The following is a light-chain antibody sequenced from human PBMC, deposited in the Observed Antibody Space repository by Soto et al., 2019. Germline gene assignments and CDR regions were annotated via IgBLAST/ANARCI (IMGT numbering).Light chain of an antibody. CDR3: SSYTSSFKLAV. V-gene: IGLV2-14*03. J-gene: IGLJ2*01. CDR1: SSDVGGYNY. CDR2: DVS. Sequence: QSVLTQPASVSVSPGQSITIFCTGTSSDVGGYNYVSWYQQHPGSAPKLMIYDVSSRPSGVSNRFSGSKSGNTASLTISGLQAEDEADYYCSSYTSSFKLAVFGSGTKLTVL.